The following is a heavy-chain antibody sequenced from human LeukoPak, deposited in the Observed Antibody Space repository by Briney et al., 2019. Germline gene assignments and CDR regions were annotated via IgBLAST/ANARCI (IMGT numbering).Heavy chain of an antibody. CDR3: AKDMGYTSGWYPFDY. J-gene: IGHJ4*02. CDR2: ISGDGSST. D-gene: IGHD6-19*01. V-gene: IGHV3-43*02. Sequence: PGGSLRLSCAASGFTFDDYAIHWVRQAPGKGLEWVSLISGDGSSTYYADSVKGRLTISRDNSKNSLYLQMNSLRTEDTALYYCAKDMGYTSGWYPFDYWGQGTLVTVSS. CDR1: GFTFDDYA.